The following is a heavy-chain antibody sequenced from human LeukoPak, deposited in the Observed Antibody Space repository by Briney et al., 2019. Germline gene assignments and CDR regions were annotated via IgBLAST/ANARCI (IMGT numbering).Heavy chain of an antibody. CDR1: GGTFSSYA. CDR3: ARDYYDSSGFDY. V-gene: IGHV1-2*02. Sequence: ASVKVSCKASGGTFSSYAISWVRQAPGQGLEWMGRINPNSGGTNYAQKFQGRVTMTRDTSISTAYMELSRLRSDDTAVYYCARDYYDSSGFDYWGQGTLVTVSS. CDR2: INPNSGGT. D-gene: IGHD3-22*01. J-gene: IGHJ4*02.